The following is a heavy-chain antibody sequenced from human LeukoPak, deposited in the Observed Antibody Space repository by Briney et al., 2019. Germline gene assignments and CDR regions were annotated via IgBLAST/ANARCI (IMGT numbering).Heavy chain of an antibody. D-gene: IGHD6-19*01. CDR1: GGSISSNY. CDR3: ARSTGGWSYFDH. J-gene: IGHJ4*02. CDR2: IYDSGST. Sequence: SETLSLTCTVSGGSISSNYWSWIRQPPGKGLEWIGYIYDSGSTNYNPSLDSRATISEDMSKDQFSLKVRSVTAADTAVYYCARSTGGWSYFDHWGQGILVTVSS. V-gene: IGHV4-59*01.